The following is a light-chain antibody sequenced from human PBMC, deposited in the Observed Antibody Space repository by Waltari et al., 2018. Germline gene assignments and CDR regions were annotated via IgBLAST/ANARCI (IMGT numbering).Light chain of an antibody. Sequence: QSVLTQPPSVSAAPGQTVTISCSGTTPNIGNNYVSWYQQLPGAAPKMVIYEDNRRPSGIPDRFSGSKSGASATLGITGLQTGDEADYYCGSWDSSLGIGVLGGGTRLTVL. J-gene: IGLJ3*02. V-gene: IGLV1-51*01. CDR2: EDN. CDR3: GSWDSSLGIGV. CDR1: TPNIGNNY.